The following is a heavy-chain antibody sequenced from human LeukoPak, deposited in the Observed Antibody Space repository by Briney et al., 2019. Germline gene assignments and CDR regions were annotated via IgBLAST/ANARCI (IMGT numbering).Heavy chain of an antibody. CDR2: IHYDGSNK. Sequence: GSLRLSCAASGFTFSNYDMHWVRQAPGKGLEWVALIHYDGSNKYYADSVKGRFTISRDNSKNTLYLQMNSLRAEDTAVYYCANLNDYWGQGTLVTVSS. V-gene: IGHV3-30*02. D-gene: IGHD3-9*01. CDR1: GFTFSNYD. J-gene: IGHJ4*02. CDR3: ANLNDY.